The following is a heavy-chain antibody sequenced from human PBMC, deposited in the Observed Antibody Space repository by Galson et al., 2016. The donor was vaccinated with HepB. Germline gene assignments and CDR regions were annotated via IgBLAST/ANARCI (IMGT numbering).Heavy chain of an antibody. CDR1: GVTFDTYA. D-gene: IGHD3-10*01. V-gene: IGHV3-23*01. J-gene: IGHJ4*02. Sequence: SLRLSCAASGVTFDTYAMTWVRQAPGKGLEWVSVISGSGHNTYYADSVKGRLTISRDNSKNILFLQMDRVRVEDTAVYYCAAKRSDFGELSPLDYWGQGTLVTVSS. CDR3: AAKRSDFGELSPLDY. CDR2: ISGSGHNT.